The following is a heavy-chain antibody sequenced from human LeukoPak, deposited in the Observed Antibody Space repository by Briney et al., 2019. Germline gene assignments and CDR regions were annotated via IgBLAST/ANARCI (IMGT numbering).Heavy chain of an antibody. V-gene: IGHV3-30*02. J-gene: IGHJ4*02. Sequence: PGGSLRLSCAASGFTFSSYGMHWVRQAPGKGLEWVAFIRYDGSNKYYADSVKGRFTISRDNSKNTLYLQMNSRRAEDTAVYYCAKDRRMITFGGVIDVFDSWGQGTLVTVSS. CDR1: GFTFSSYG. CDR2: IRYDGSNK. D-gene: IGHD3-16*02. CDR3: AKDRRMITFGGVIDVFDS.